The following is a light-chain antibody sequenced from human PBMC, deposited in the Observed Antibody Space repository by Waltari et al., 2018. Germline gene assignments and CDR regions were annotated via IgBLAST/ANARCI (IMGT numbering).Light chain of an antibody. J-gene: IGLJ2*01. Sequence: SYELTQPPSVSVSPGQTASITCSGDKLGDKYACWYQQKPGQSTVLVIYQDSKRPSGIPERFSCSNSGNTATLTISGTQAMDEADYYCQAWDSSTGVVFGGGTKLTVL. V-gene: IGLV3-1*01. CDR1: KLGDKY. CDR3: QAWDSSTGVV. CDR2: QDS.